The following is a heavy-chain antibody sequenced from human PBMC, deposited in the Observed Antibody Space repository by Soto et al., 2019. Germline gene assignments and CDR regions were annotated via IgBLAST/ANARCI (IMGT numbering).Heavy chain of an antibody. J-gene: IGHJ1*01. CDR2: ISYDGSNK. CDR3: ATTLRIRRPVGGSGSAREGRYFQH. CDR1: GFTFSSYG. D-gene: IGHD3-10*01. V-gene: IGHV3-30*03. Sequence: GGSLRLSCAASGFTFSSYGMHWVRQAPGKGLEWVAVISYDGSNKYYADSVKGRFTISRDNSKNTLYLQMNSLRAEDTAVYYCATTLRIRRPVGGSGSAREGRYFQHWGQGTLVTVSS.